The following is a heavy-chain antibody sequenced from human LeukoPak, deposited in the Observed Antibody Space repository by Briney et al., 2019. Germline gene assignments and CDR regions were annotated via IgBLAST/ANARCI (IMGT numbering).Heavy chain of an antibody. V-gene: IGHV3-7*01. CDR1: GFTFNTYW. CDR3: VRDKGGRSGAIYYDAFDV. D-gene: IGHD1-26*01. Sequence: GGSLRLSCAASGFTFNTYWMIWVRQAPGKGLEWVANIDQGGSTKYYVDSLKGRFTISRDNAKNSLYLQMNSLRAEDTAVYYCVRDKGGRSGAIYYDAFDVWGQGTMVTMSS. J-gene: IGHJ3*01. CDR2: IDQGGSTK.